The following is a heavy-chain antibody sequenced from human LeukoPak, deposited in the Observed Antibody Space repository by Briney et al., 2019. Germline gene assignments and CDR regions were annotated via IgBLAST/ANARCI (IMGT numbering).Heavy chain of an antibody. D-gene: IGHD1-26*01. CDR1: GYTVTGYY. CDR2: LNPNTGVT. V-gene: IGHV1-2*02. J-gene: IGHJ4*02. Sequence: ASVKVSCKASGYTVTGYYIHWVRQAPGQGLEWMGWLNPNTGVTNYPQKFQGRVTMTRDTSINTAYMDLSTLRSDDTAVYYCATAPGSYSHFDHWGPGTLVTVSS. CDR3: ATAPGSYSHFDH.